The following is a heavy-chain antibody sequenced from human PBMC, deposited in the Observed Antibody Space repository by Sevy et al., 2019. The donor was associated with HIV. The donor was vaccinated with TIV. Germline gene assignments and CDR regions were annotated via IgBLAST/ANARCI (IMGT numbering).Heavy chain of an antibody. CDR1: GGSFSGYY. CDR3: ARGRYYYGSGSYYYS. Sequence: SETLSLTCAVYGGSFSGYYLSWIRQPPGKGMEWIGEINHSGSTNSNPSLKSRVNISVDTSKNQFSLKLSSVTAADTAGYYCARGRYYYGSGSYYYSWGQGTLVTVSS. CDR2: INHSGST. J-gene: IGHJ4*02. D-gene: IGHD3-10*01. V-gene: IGHV4-34*01.